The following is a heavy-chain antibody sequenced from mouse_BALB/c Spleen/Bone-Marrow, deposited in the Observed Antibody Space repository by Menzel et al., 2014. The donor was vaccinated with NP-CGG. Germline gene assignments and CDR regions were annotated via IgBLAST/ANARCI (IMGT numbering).Heavy chain of an antibody. D-gene: IGHD2-3*01. CDR1: GFTFSSYT. J-gene: IGHJ4*01. V-gene: IGHV5-6-4*01. CDR3: TRDLYDGYSCYAMDY. CDR2: ITSGGGYT. Sequence: EVKVVESGGGLVKPGGSLKLSCAASGFTFSSYTMSWVRQTPEKRLEWVATITSGGGYTYYPDSVKGRFTISRDNAKSTLYLQMSSLKSEDTAMYYCTRDLYDGYSCYAMDYWGQGTSVTVSS.